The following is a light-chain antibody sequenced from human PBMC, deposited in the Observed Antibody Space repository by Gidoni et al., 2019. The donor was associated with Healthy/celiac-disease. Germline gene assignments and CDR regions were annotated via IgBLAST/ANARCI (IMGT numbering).Light chain of an antibody. CDR1: QSVSSY. CDR3: RQRSNWPPYS. Sequence: EIVLTQSPATLSSSPGERATLSCRASQSVSSYLAWYQQKPGQAPRLLLYDASNRATGIPARVSGSGSGTDFTLTISSREPEDVAVYYCRQRSNWPPYSFGQGTKLEIK. CDR2: DAS. V-gene: IGKV3-11*01. J-gene: IGKJ2*03.